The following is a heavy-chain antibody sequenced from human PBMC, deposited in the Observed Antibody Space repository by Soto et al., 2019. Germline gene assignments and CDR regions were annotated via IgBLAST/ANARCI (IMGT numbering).Heavy chain of an antibody. CDR3: AHRRSGSYFGY. J-gene: IGHJ4*02. D-gene: IGHD1-26*01. CDR1: VFSLRTSEVG. V-gene: IGHV2-5*02. Sequence: SGSSLENPTQTLTLTCTFSVFSLRTSEVGVGWIRQPPGKALEWLALIYWDNDKRYSPSLENRLTITKDTSKNQVVLTMTNMDPVDTATYYCAHRRSGSYFGYWGQGILVTVSS. CDR2: IYWDNDK.